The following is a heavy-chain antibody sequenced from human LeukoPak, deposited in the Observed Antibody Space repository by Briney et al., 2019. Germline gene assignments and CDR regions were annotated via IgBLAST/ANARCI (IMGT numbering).Heavy chain of an antibody. J-gene: IGHJ6*02. Sequence: GGSLRLSCAASGFTFSSYAMSWVRQAPGKGLEWVSAISGSGGSTYYADSVKGRFTISRDNSKNTLYLQMNSLRAEDTAVYYCAKDLIGTYYDILTGYFTYGMDVWGQGTTVTVSS. CDR3: AKDLIGTYYDILTGYFTYGMDV. D-gene: IGHD3-9*01. CDR2: ISGSGGST. CDR1: GFTFSSYA. V-gene: IGHV3-23*01.